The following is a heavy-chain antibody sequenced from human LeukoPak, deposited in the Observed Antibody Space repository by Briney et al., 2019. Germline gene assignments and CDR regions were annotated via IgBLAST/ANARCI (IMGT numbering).Heavy chain of an antibody. Sequence: PLQTLSLTCTVSGGSISSGSYYWSWIRQPAGKGLEWIGRIYTSGSTNYNPSLKSRVTISVDTSKNQFSLKLSSVTAADTAVYYCARDNHSNYGMDVWGQGTTVTVSS. CDR2: IYTSGST. D-gene: IGHD2-15*01. CDR3: ARDNHSNYGMDV. V-gene: IGHV4-61*02. CDR1: GGSISSGSYY. J-gene: IGHJ6*02.